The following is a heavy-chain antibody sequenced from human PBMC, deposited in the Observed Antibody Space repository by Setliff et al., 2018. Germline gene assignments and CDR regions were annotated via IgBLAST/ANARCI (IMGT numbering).Heavy chain of an antibody. D-gene: IGHD6-13*01. CDR3: ATGSLVAAGTGH. J-gene: IGHJ4*02. CDR1: GGTFSKYG. Sequence: ASVKVSCKASGGTFSKYGFHWVRQAPGQGLEWMGWINTRTGNPMYAQGFTGRFVLSLDPSVSTAYLQISSLKAEDTALYYCATGSLVAAGTGHWGQGTLVTVSS. V-gene: IGHV7-4-1*02. CDR2: INTRTGNP.